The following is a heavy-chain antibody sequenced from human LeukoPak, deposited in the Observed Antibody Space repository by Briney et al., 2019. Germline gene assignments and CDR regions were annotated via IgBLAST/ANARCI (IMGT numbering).Heavy chain of an antibody. CDR3: AKGNVAARHLYFDY. D-gene: IGHD6-6*01. CDR2: ISYDGSNK. J-gene: IGHJ4*02. Sequence: GRSLRLSCAASGFTFSSYGMHWVRQAPGKGLEWVAVISYDGSNKYYADSVKGRFTISRDNSKNTLYLQMNSLRAEDTAVYYCAKGNVAARHLYFDYWGQGTLVTVSS. CDR1: GFTFSSYG. V-gene: IGHV3-30*18.